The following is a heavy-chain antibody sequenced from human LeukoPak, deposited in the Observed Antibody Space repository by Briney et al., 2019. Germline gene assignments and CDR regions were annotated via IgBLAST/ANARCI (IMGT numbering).Heavy chain of an antibody. V-gene: IGHV1-24*01. CDR1: GITLTHLS. CDR2: FDRDEDET. J-gene: IGHJ4*02. Sequence: ASVKVSCKVSGITLTHLSLHWVREAPGKGLEWMGGFDRDEDETIYAQKFQGRFTMTEDTSTDTVYMELSRLRLEDTAVYYCATEGDLASLESWGQGTLVSVSS. CDR3: ATEGDLASLES. D-gene: IGHD5-24*01.